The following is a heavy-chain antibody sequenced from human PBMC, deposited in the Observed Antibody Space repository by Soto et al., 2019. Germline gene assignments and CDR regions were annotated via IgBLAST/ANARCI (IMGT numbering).Heavy chain of an antibody. CDR1: GFSFSDYG. CDR3: ARRRSTVTTAWFYHAMDV. Sequence: QVQLVESGGDVGQPGTSLRLSCAASGFSFSDYGMHWVRQAPGKGLEWVAVIWFDGSNKYYAESVKGRFTISRDNSKNTVDLQMDRLRADDTAVYYCARRRSTVTTAWFYHAMDVWGQGTSVTVSS. V-gene: IGHV3-33*01. D-gene: IGHD4-17*01. J-gene: IGHJ6*02. CDR2: IWFDGSNK.